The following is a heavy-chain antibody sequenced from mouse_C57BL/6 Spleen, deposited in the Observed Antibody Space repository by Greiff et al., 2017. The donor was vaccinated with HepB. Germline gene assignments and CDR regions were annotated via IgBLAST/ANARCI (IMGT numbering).Heavy chain of an antibody. CDR2: IYPGDGDT. D-gene: IGHD3-2*02. Sequence: QVQLQQSGPELVKPGASVKISCKASGYAFSSSWMNWVKQRTGKGLEWIGRIYPGDGDTNYNGKFKGKATLTADKSSSTAYMPLSSLTSEDSAVYFCAGSEQLRLRDAMDYWGQGTSVTVSS. V-gene: IGHV1-82*01. CDR1: GYAFSSSW. CDR3: AGSEQLRLRDAMDY. J-gene: IGHJ4*01.